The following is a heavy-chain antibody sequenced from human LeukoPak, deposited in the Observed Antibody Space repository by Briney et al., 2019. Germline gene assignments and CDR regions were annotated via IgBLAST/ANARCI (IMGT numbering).Heavy chain of an antibody. J-gene: IGHJ4*02. CDR2: IKQDGSEK. CDR1: GFTFSTYW. CDR3: ARESAGNDY. V-gene: IGHV3-7*01. D-gene: IGHD6-13*01. Sequence: GGSLRLSCAASGFTFSTYWMSWVRQAPGKGLEWVANIKQDGSEKYYVDSVKGRFTISRDNAKNSLYLQMNSLRAEDTAMNYCARESAGNDYWGQGTLVTVSS.